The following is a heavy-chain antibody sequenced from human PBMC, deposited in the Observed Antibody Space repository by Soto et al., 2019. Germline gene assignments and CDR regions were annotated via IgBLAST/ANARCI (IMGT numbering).Heavy chain of an antibody. CDR1: GYTFTSYD. D-gene: IGHD3-10*01. V-gene: IGHV1-8*01. CDR3: ARAPRGVIRYYYMDV. Sequence: ASVKVSCKASGYTFTSYDINWVRQATGQGLEWMGWMNPNSGNTGYAQKFQGRVTMTRNTSISTAYMELSSLRSEDTAVYYCARAPRGVIRYYYMDVWGKGTTVTVSS. J-gene: IGHJ6*03. CDR2: MNPNSGNT.